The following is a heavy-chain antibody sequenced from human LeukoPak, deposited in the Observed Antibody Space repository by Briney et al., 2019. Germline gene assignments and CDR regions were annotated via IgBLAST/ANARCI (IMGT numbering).Heavy chain of an antibody. V-gene: IGHV3-30*19. CDR2: ISYDGSNK. J-gene: IGHJ4*02. Sequence: SGGSLRLSCAASGFTFSSYGMHWVRQAPGKGLEWVAVISYDGSNKYYADSVKGRFTISRDNSKNTLYLQMNSLRAEDTAVYYCARANIVVVPAAWSGYFDYWGQGTLVTVSS. CDR3: ARANIVVVPAAWSGYFDY. CDR1: GFTFSSYG. D-gene: IGHD2-2*01.